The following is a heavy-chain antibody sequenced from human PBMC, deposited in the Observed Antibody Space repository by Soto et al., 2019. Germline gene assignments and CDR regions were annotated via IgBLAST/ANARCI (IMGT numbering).Heavy chain of an antibody. J-gene: IGHJ6*02. V-gene: IGHV3-30*18. CDR3: AKVDYDILTGYYDAYYYYGMDV. CDR2: ISYDGSNK. CDR1: GFTFSSYG. Sequence: GGSLRLSCAASGFTFSSYGMHWVRQAPGKGLEWVAVISYDGSNKYYADSVKGRFTISRDNSKNTLXXQMNSLRAEDTAVYYCAKVDYDILTGYYDAYYYYGMDVWGQGTTVTVSS. D-gene: IGHD3-9*01.